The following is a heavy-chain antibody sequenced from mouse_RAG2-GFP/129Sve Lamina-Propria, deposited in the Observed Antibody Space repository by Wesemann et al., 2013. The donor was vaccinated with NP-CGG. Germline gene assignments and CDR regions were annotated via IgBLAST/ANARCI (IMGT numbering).Heavy chain of an antibody. CDR2: IYPGSGST. CDR1: GYTFTSYW. Sequence: VQLQQSGPELVKPGDSVKMSCKASGYTFTSYWITWVKQRPGQGLEWIGDIYPGSGSTNYNEKFKSKATLTVDTSSSTAYMQLSSLTSEDSAVYYCARRYGNYVDAMDYWGQGTSVTVSS. J-gene: IGHJ4*01. CDR3: ARRYGNYVDAMDY. D-gene: IGHD2-1*01. V-gene: IGHV1-55*01.